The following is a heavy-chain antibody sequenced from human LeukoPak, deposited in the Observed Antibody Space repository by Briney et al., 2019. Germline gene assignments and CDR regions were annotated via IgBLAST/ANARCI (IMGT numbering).Heavy chain of an antibody. J-gene: IGHJ6*02. V-gene: IGHV4-59*01. D-gene: IGHD4-17*01. CDR1: GGPISSYD. CDR3: ARGIRRYGDSGEYYYGMDV. CDR2: IYYSGST. Sequence: PSETLSLTCTVSGGPISSYDWSWIRQPPGKGLEWVGYIYYSGSTNSNPSLKSRVTISVDTSKNHCSLKLSSVTAADTAVYYCARGIRRYGDSGEYYYGMDVWGQATTVTVSS.